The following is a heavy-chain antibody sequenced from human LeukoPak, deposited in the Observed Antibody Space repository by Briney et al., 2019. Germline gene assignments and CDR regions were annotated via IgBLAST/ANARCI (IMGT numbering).Heavy chain of an antibody. CDR3: VRGTGY. J-gene: IGHJ4*02. CDR2: ISSNEDNT. CDR1: GFTFSIYV. V-gene: IGHV3-64D*06. Sequence: GGSLRLSCSLSGFTFSIYVMHWVRQAPGKGLEYVSAISSNEDNTYYADSVKGRFTISRDNSKNTLYLQMSSLRADDTAVYYCVRGTGYWGQGTLVTVSS.